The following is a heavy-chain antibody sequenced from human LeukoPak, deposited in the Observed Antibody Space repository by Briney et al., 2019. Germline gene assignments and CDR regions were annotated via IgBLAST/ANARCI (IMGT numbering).Heavy chain of an antibody. CDR2: ITGSGGST. J-gene: IGHJ4*02. Sequence: PGGSLRLSCVASGFTLSSYMMRWVRQAPGQGPEWVSGITGSGGSTYYADSVKGRFTISRDNSKNTLYLQMNSLRAEDTAVYFCAKVTVGASLDMNFDYWGQGTLVTVSS. V-gene: IGHV3-23*01. CDR3: AKVTVGASLDMNFDY. CDR1: GFTLSSYM. D-gene: IGHD2-2*03.